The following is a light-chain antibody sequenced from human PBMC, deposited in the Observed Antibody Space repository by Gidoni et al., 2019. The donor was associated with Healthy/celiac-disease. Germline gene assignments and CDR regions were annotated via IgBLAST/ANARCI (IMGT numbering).Light chain of an antibody. Sequence: SYVLTQPPSVSVAPGKTPRITCGGNNIGSKSVHWSQQKPGQAAVLVIYYDSDRPSGIPERFSGSNSGNTATLTISRVEAGDEADYYCQVWDSSSALFGGGTKLTVL. V-gene: IGLV3-21*04. CDR1: NIGSKS. CDR3: QVWDSSSAL. J-gene: IGLJ2*01. CDR2: YDS.